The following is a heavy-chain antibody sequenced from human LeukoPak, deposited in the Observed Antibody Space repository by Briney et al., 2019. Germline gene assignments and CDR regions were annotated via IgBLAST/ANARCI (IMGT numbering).Heavy chain of an antibody. J-gene: IGHJ6*03. V-gene: IGHV3-72*01. CDR3: ARERRTYMDV. CDR1: GFTFSDHY. Sequence: GGSLRLSCAASGFTFSDHYMDWVRQAPGKGLEWVGRTRNKANSYTTEYAASVKGRFTISRDDSKNSLYLQMNSLKTEDTAVYYCARERRTYMDVWGKGTTVTVSS. CDR2: TRNKANSYTT.